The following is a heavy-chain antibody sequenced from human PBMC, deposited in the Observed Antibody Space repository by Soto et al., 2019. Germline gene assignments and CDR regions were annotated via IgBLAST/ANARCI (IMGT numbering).Heavy chain of an antibody. CDR2: IYWDDDK. Sequence: QITLNESGPTQVKPRQTLTLTCTFSGFSLTTSGVGVGWIRQSPGKAPEWLALIYWDDDKRYSPSLKSRLTTPKDTSKIQVVLIMSVLDPAATATDYRAHRVRRPVFGLLTTTPIYFDFWGQGTPVAVSS. J-gene: IGHJ4*02. CDR3: AHRVRRPVFGLLTTTPIYFDF. D-gene: IGHD3-3*01. V-gene: IGHV2-5*02. CDR1: GFSLTTSGVG.